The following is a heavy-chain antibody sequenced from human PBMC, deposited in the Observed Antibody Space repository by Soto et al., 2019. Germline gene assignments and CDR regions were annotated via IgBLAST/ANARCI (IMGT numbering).Heavy chain of an antibody. V-gene: IGHV3-15*07. CDR3: TRYIVVVPAATSYYYYYGMDV. J-gene: IGHJ6*02. CDR1: GFTFSNAW. CDR2: IKSKTDGGTT. Sequence: PGGSLRLSCAASGFTFSNAWMNWVRQAPGKGLEWVGRIKSKTDGGTTDYAAPVKGRFTISRDDSKNTLYLQMNSLKTEDTAVYYCTRYIVVVPAATSYYYYYGMDVWGQGTTVTVS. D-gene: IGHD2-2*01.